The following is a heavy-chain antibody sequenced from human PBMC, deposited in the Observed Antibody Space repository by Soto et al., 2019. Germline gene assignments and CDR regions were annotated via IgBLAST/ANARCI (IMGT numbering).Heavy chain of an antibody. D-gene: IGHD2-15*01. J-gene: IGHJ5*02. V-gene: IGHV4-59*01. CDR1: GGSISSYY. CDR2: IYYSGST. CDR3: ARVRDCSGGTSYSWWFDP. Sequence: SELLSLTCTVSGGSISSYYWSWIRQHPGKGLEWIGHIYYSGSTNYNPSLKSRVTISVDTSKNQLSLKLSSVTAADTAVYYCARVRDCSGGTSYSWWFDPWGQGTLVTVSS.